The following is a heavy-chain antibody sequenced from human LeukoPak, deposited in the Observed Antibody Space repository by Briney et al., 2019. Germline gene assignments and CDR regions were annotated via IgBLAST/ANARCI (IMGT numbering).Heavy chain of an antibody. CDR3: AKDGYYDTSGYPR. D-gene: IGHD3-22*01. V-gene: IGHV3-23*01. Sequence: GGSLRLSCAASGFTFSSYAMTWVRQAPGKGLEWVSLISGSGGSTYYADSVKGRFTISRDNSKNTLYLQMNSLRAEDTAVYYCAKDGYYDTSGYPRWGQGTLVTVSS. CDR1: GFTFSSYA. J-gene: IGHJ4*02. CDR2: ISGSGGST.